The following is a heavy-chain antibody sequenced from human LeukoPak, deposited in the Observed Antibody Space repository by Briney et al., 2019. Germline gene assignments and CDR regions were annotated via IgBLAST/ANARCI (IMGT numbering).Heavy chain of an antibody. D-gene: IGHD1-20*01. CDR2: IYQSGNR. CDR3: ARSPSRYNWNFDY. CDR1: GYSFSSGYY. Sequence: SETLSLTCAVSGYSFSSGYYWGWIRQPPGKGLEWIGSIYQSGNRYEKSSLKSRLTLSVDTSKNQFSLKVTSVTAADTAVYYCARSPSRYNWNFDYWGQGILVVVSS. J-gene: IGHJ4*02. V-gene: IGHV4-38-2*01.